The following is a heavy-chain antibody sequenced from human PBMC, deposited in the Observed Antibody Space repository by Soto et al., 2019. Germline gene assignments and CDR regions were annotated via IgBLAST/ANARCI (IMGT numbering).Heavy chain of an antibody. D-gene: IGHD2-15*01. Sequence: EVQVLESGGGLVQPGGSLRLSCAASGFTFSSYDMTWVRQAPGKGLQWVSAVSGSGRNTYYADSVKGRFTISRDNSKNTLYLQMNSLRAEDTAVYYCAREDIVVVVPYYYYGMDVWGQGTTVTVSS. CDR2: VSGSGRNT. CDR3: AREDIVVVVPYYYYGMDV. J-gene: IGHJ6*02. V-gene: IGHV3-23*01. CDR1: GFTFSSYD.